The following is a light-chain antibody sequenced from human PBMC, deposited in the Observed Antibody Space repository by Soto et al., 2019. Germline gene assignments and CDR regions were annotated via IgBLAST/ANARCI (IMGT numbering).Light chain of an antibody. J-gene: IGLJ1*01. CDR1: SSDVGGYNF. Sequence: QSVLTQPRSVSGSPGQSVTISCTGTSSDVGGYNFVSWYQHHPGKAPKLMIYNVIQRPSGVPDRFSASKSGNTASLTISGLQAEDEADYYCCSYAGSYTYXFGTGTKLTVL. CDR3: CSYAGSYTYX. CDR2: NVI. V-gene: IGLV2-11*01.